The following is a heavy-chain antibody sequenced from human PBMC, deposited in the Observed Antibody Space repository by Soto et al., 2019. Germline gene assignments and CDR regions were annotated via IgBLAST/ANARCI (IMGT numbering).Heavy chain of an antibody. CDR2: IYPGDSDT. CDR3: ARRGYSSSRDPNYYYTGVDV. V-gene: IGHV5-51*01. D-gene: IGHD6-6*01. CDR1: GYTFTNYW. Sequence: RGESLKISCKAFGYTFTNYWIGWVRQMPGKGLEWMGIIYPGDSDTRYSPSFQGQVTISADKSISTAYLQWSSLKASDTAIYFCARRGYSSSRDPNYYYTGVDVWGQGTLVTVSS. J-gene: IGHJ6*02.